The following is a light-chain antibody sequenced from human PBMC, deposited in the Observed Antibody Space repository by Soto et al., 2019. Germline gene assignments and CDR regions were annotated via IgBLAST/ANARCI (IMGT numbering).Light chain of an antibody. J-gene: IGKJ5*01. Sequence: DIQMTQSPSSLSASAGDRVTITCRTSQSIGTFLTWYQQKPGKAPKLLIYAGSSLQSGVPTRFSGSGSGTDFTLTISSLQPEDFATYYCQQSYRTPITFGQGTRLEIK. CDR3: QQSYRTPIT. CDR1: QSIGTF. CDR2: AGS. V-gene: IGKV1-39*01.